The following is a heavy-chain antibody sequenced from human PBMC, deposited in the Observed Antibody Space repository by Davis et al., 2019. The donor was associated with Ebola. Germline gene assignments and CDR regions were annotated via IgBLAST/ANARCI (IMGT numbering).Heavy chain of an antibody. D-gene: IGHD5-12*01. CDR1: GYTFSNHG. J-gene: IGHJ3*02. V-gene: IGHV1-18*01. CDR3: TTPGGQDSGYDVFDI. Sequence: ASVKVSCKASGYTFSNHGVGWVRQAPGQGLEWMGWINPYIGNTNYAQSLQGRVTMTTVTSTGTAYMELRSLTSEDTALYYCTTPGGQDSGYDVFDIWGQGTMVTVSS. CDR2: INPYIGNT.